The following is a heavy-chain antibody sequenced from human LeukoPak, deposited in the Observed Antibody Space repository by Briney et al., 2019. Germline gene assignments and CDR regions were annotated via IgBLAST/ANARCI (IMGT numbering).Heavy chain of an antibody. J-gene: IGHJ3*02. CDR1: GFTFSSYG. CDR2: ISYDGSNK. Sequence: GGSLRLSCAASGFTFSSYGMHWVRQAPGKGLEWVAVISYDGSNKYYADSVKGRFTISRDNSKNTLYLQMNSLRAEDTAVYYCAKVVNYYDNPGDAFDIWGQGTMVTVSS. CDR3: AKVVNYYDNPGDAFDI. V-gene: IGHV3-30*18. D-gene: IGHD3-22*01.